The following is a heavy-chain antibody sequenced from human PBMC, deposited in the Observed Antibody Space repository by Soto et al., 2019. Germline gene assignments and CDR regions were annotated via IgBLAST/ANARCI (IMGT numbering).Heavy chain of an antibody. Sequence: PGGSLRLSCAVSGFTFSSHAMSWVRQAPGKGLECVSSITGSGDSTYYADSVKGRFTISRDKSKSTLYLQMNSLRAEDTAVYYSAKDLHFSGGLGAQTFDTGGQETQLTVSS. V-gene: IGHV3-23*01. CDR2: ITGSGDST. CDR3: AKDLHFSGGLGAQTFDT. CDR1: GFTFSSHA. J-gene: IGHJ4*02. D-gene: IGHD2-15*01.